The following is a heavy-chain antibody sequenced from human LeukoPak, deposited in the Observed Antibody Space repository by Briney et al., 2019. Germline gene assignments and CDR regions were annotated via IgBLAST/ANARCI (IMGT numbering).Heavy chain of an antibody. D-gene: IGHD2-2*01. CDR2: IYYSGST. J-gene: IGHJ3*02. CDR1: GGSISSCSYY. CDR3: ASQIVVPAALMGAFDI. V-gene: IGHV4-39*01. Sequence: PSETLSLTCTVSGGSISSCSYYWGWIRQPPGKGLEWIGSIYYSGSTYYNPSLKSRVTISVDTSKNQFSLKLSSVTATDTAVYYCASQIVVPAALMGAFDIWGQGTMVTVSS.